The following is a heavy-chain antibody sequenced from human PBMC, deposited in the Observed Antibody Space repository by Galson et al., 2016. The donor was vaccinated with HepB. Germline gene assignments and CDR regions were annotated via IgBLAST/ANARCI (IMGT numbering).Heavy chain of an antibody. V-gene: IGHV2-5*01. D-gene: IGHD3-9*01. Sequence: PALVKPTQTLTLTCTFSGFSLSDEGECVGWVRQSPGRAPEWLALIYWYDDKRYSPSLRDRLAITKDISKNQVVLTMTNMDPVDTGTYYCAHSFFSILTGPFDSWGQGALVAVSS. J-gene: IGHJ4*02. CDR2: IYWYDDK. CDR1: GFSLSDEGEC. CDR3: AHSFFSILTGPFDS.